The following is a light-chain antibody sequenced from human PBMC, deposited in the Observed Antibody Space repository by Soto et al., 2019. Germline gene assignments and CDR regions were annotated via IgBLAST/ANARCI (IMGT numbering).Light chain of an antibody. J-gene: IGKJ1*01. CDR2: VAS. V-gene: IGKV1-39*01. Sequence: DIQMTQSPSSLSASVGDRVTITCRTGQSIYTYLSWYQQKPGKAPNLLIYVASSLQSGVPSRFSVSGSGTELPLTISSLHPEDFATYYCQQTYRTPWTFGQGTRVEIK. CDR3: QQTYRTPWT. CDR1: QSIYTY.